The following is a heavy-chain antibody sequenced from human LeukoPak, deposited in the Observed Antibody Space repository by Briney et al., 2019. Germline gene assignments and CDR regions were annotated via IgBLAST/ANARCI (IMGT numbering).Heavy chain of an antibody. Sequence: SETLSLTCTVSGGSISNYYWSWIRQPAGRGLEWIGRIYTSGSTNYNPSLKSRVTMSVDTSKNQFSLKLSSVTAADTAVYYCARGLNYGGSGYYFDSWGPGTLVTVSS. D-gene: IGHD3-22*01. J-gene: IGHJ4*02. CDR1: GGSISNYY. V-gene: IGHV4-4*07. CDR3: ARGLNYGGSGYYFDS. CDR2: IYTSGST.